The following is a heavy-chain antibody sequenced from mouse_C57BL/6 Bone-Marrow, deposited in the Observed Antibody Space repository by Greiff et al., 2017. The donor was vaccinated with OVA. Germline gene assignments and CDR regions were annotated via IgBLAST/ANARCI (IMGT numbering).Heavy chain of an antibody. CDR3: ARELCYYFDY. V-gene: IGHV1-52*01. J-gene: IGHJ2*01. CDR1: GYTFTSYW. D-gene: IGHD1-1*02. CDR2: IDPSDSDT. Sequence: QVQLQQPGAELVRPGSSVKLSCKASGYTFTSYWMHWVKQRPIQGLEWIGNIDPSDSDTHYNQKFKDKATLTVDTSSSTAYMQLSSLTSEDSAVYDCARELCYYFDYWGQGTTLTVSS.